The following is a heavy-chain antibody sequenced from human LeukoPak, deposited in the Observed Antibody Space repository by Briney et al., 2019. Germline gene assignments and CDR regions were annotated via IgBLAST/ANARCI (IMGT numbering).Heavy chain of an antibody. CDR3: ARLNVDTAMGALDY. CDR2: IYYSGST. CDR1: GGSISSYY. D-gene: IGHD5-18*01. J-gene: IGHJ4*02. Sequence: SETLSLTCTVSGGSISSYYWSWIRQPPGKGLEWIGYIYYSGSTNYNPSLKSRVTISVDTSKNQFSLKLSSVTAADTAVYYCARLNVDTAMGALDYWGQGTLVTVSS. V-gene: IGHV4-59*08.